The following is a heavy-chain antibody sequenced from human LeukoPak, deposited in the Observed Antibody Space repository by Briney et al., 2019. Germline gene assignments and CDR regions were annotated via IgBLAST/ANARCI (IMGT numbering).Heavy chain of an antibody. CDR3: ARGSAAKPGIAAAGYFDY. CDR1: GGSISSGGYY. CDR2: IYHSGST. D-gene: IGHD6-13*01. Sequence: SETLSLTCTVSGGSISSGGYYWSWIRQPPGKGLEWIGYIYHSGSTYYNPSLKSRVTISVDRSKNQFSLKLSSVTAADTAVYYCARGSAAKPGIAAAGYFDYWGQGTLVTVSS. J-gene: IGHJ4*02. V-gene: IGHV4-30-2*01.